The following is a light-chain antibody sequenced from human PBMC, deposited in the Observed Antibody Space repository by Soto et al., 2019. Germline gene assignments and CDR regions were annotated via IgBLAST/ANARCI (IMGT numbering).Light chain of an antibody. Sequence: DIQMTQSPSSLSASVGDTVTITCRASQGISNYFAWYQQKPAQVPNLLIYAASTLQSGVPSRFSGSGSGTDFTPPISSLRPEDVATYYCQKYNNTPRTFGQGTKVEI. J-gene: IGKJ1*01. CDR3: QKYNNTPRT. V-gene: IGKV1-27*01. CDR2: AAS. CDR1: QGISNY.